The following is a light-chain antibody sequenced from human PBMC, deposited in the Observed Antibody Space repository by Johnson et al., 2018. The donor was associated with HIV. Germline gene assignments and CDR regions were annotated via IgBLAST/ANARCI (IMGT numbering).Light chain of an antibody. Sequence: QSVLTQPPSASGTPGQRVTISCSGSSSNIGSNTVNWYQQLPGTAPKLLIYRNNQRPSGVPDRFSGSKSGTSASLAIRGLQAEDEADYYCGTWDSSLSVLYVFGTGTKVTVL. CDR3: GTWDSSLSVLYV. J-gene: IGLJ1*01. V-gene: IGLV1-44*01. CDR1: SSNIGSNT. CDR2: RNN.